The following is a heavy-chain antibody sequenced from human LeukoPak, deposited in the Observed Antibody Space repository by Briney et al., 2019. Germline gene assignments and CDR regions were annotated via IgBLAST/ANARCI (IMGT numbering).Heavy chain of an antibody. D-gene: IGHD2-2*01. J-gene: IGHJ4*02. CDR1: GFTVSSNY. CDR3: ARERVVVPAAFFDY. CDR2: IYSGGTT. V-gene: IGHV3-66*02. Sequence: GGSLRLSCAASGFTVSSNYMRWVRQAPGKGLEWVSVIYSGGTTYYADPVKGRFTISRDNSKNTLYLQMNSLRAEDTAVYYCARERVVVPAAFFDYWGQGTLVTVSS.